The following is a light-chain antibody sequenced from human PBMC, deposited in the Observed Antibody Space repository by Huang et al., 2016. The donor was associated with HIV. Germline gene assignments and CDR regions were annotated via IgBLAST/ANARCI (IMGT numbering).Light chain of an antibody. CDR3: QQRSNLPPWT. CDR1: QSVSSY. J-gene: IGKJ1*01. Sequence: ETVLTQSPATLSLSPGERATLSCRASQSVSSYLAWYQQKPGQAPRLLIYDASDRATGIPARFSGSGSGTDFTLTISSLEPEDFAVYYCQQRSNLPPWTFGQGTKVEIK. CDR2: DAS. V-gene: IGKV3-11*01.